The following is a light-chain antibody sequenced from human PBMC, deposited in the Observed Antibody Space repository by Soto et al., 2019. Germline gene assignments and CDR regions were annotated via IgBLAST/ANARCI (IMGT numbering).Light chain of an antibody. CDR2: AAS. CDR3: QQSYSTLSLT. J-gene: IGKJ4*01. V-gene: IGKV1-39*01. CDR1: QSISSY. Sequence: DLQMTQSPSSLSAYVGDRVTITCRASQSISSYLNWYQQKPGKAPKLLIYAASSLQSGVPSRFSGSGSGTDFTLTISSLQPEDFATYYCQQSYSTLSLTFGGGTKVEIK.